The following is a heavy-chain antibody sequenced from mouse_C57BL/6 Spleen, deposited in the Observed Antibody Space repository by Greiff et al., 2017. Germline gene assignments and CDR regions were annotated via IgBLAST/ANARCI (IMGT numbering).Heavy chain of an antibody. CDR1: GYTFTSYW. D-gene: IGHD4-1*01. J-gene: IGHJ4*01. CDR3: ARGDWDVDYYGMDY. V-gene: IGHV1-64*01. CDR2: IHPNSGST. Sequence: VQLQQPGAELVKPGASVKLSCKASGYTFTSYWMHWVKQRPGQGLEWIGMIHPNSGSTNYNEKFKSKATLTVDKSSSTADMQISSLTSEDSAVYYCARGDWDVDYYGMDYWGQGTPVTVSS.